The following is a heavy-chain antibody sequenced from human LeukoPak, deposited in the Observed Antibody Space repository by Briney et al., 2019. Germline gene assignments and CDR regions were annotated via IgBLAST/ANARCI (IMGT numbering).Heavy chain of an antibody. CDR3: AREFYYDSSGYYSVYFDY. CDR2: IYTSGST. CDR1: GGSISSGSYY. J-gene: IGHJ4*02. D-gene: IGHD3-22*01. V-gene: IGHV4-61*02. Sequence: SETLSLTCTVSGGSISSGSYYWSWIRQPAGKGLEWIGRIYTSGSTNYNPSLKSRVTISVDTSKNQFSLKLSSVTAADPAVYYCAREFYYDSSGYYSVYFDYWGQGTLVTVSS.